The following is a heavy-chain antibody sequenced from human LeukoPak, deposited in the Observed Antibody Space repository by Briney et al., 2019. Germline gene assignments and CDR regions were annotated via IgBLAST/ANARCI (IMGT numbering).Heavy chain of an antibody. Sequence: GGSLRLSCAASGFTFSSYAMSWVRQAPGKGLEWVSAISGSGGSTYYADSVKGRFTISRDNSKNTLYLQMNSLRAEDTAVYYCAKGAAVVVAATFGLDYWGQGTLVTVSS. CDR2: ISGSGGST. J-gene: IGHJ4*02. CDR3: AKGAAVVVAATFGLDY. D-gene: IGHD2-15*01. V-gene: IGHV3-23*01. CDR1: GFTFSSYA.